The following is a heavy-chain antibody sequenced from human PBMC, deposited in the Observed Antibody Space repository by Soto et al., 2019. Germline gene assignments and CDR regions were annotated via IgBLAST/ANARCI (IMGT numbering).Heavy chain of an antibody. CDR1: GYTFTSYY. CDR3: ARRDCFSSSCYFKY. Sequence: ASVKVSCKASGYTFTSYYVHWVRQAPGQGLEWMGIINPSGATTTYAQNFQGRVAMTRDTSTNTVYMELSSLRSEDTAVYYCARRDCFSSSCYFKYWGQGTLVTVSS. J-gene: IGHJ4*02. V-gene: IGHV1-46*01. CDR2: INPSGATT. D-gene: IGHD2-2*01.